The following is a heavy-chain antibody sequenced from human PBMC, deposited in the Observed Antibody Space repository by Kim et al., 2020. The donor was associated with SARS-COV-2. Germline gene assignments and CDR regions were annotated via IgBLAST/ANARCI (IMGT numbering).Heavy chain of an antibody. CDR3: ARSPSIFGVVTSFFYHGMDV. CDR1: GYSFSNYW. Sequence: GESLKISCKGSGYSFSNYWIVWVRQMPGKGLESMGIIYPGDSDTRYSPSFQGHVTIAADTSTSTAYLQWSSLQASDTAMYYCARSPSIFGVVTSFFYHGMDVWGQGTTVTVS. V-gene: IGHV5-51*01. J-gene: IGHJ6*02. CDR2: IYPGDSDT. D-gene: IGHD3-3*01.